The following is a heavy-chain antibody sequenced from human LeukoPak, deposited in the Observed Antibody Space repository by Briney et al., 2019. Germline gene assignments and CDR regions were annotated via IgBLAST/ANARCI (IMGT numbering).Heavy chain of an antibody. CDR2: ISSSGSYI. CDR3: ARDRASRYSGSYFNY. Sequence: GGSLRLSCAASGFTFSSYSMNWVRQAPGKGLEWVSSISSSGSYIYYADSVKGRFTISRDNAKNSLYLQMDSLRAEDTAVYYCARDRASRYSGSYFNYWGQGTLVTVSS. D-gene: IGHD1-26*01. CDR1: GFTFSSYS. V-gene: IGHV3-21*01. J-gene: IGHJ4*02.